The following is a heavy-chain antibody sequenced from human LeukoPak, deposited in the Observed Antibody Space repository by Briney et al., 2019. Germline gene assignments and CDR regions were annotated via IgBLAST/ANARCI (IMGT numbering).Heavy chain of an antibody. Sequence: GGSLRLSCAASEFTFSTYWMHWVRQAPGKGLVWVSRINSDGSSTSYGDSVKGRFTISRDNAKNTLFLQVNSLRAEDTAVYYCAREDDSSGYTPQYFDYWGQGTLVTVSS. D-gene: IGHD3-22*01. CDR1: EFTFSTYW. CDR2: INSDGSST. V-gene: IGHV3-74*01. CDR3: AREDDSSGYTPQYFDY. J-gene: IGHJ4*02.